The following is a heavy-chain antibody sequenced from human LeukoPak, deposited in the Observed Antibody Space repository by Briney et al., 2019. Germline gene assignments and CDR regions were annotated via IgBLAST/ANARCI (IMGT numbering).Heavy chain of an antibody. V-gene: IGHV3-13*01. CDR1: GFTFTNYD. CDR2: IGTADDT. CDR3: ASNSSGLGFDL. D-gene: IGHD6-19*01. Sequence: GGSLRLSCAASGFTFTNYDMHWVRQATGKGLEWVSGIGTADDTYYPASVKGRFTISRENARNSLYLQMNSLRAGDTAVYYCASNSSGLGFDLWGRGTLVTVSS. J-gene: IGHJ2*01.